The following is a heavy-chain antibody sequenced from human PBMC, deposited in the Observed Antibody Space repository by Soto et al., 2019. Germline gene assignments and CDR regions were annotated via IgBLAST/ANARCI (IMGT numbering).Heavy chain of an antibody. CDR2: ISYDGSIK. CDR3: AREWSTAGDLDY. D-gene: IGHD1-26*01. V-gene: IGHV3-30-3*01. CDR1: GFTFSSHS. J-gene: IGHJ4*02. Sequence: QVQLVESGGGVVQPGRSLRLSCAASGFTFSSHSIQWVRQAPGKGLEWVAVISYDGSIKYYADSVKGRFTISRDNSKNTAYLQMNGVRAEDTAVFYCAREWSTAGDLDYWGQGTLGLVSS.